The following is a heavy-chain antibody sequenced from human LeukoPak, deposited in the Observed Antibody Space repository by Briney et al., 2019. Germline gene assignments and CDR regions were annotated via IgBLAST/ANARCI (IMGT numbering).Heavy chain of an antibody. CDR2: IYTSGST. Sequence: AETLSLTCTVSGGSISSYYWSWIRQPAGKGLEWIGRIYTSGSTNYNPSLKSRVTVSVDTSKNQFSLKLSSVTAADTAVYYCARYQIVDGSGPFAYYYMDVWGKGTTVTISS. D-gene: IGHD3-10*01. CDR3: ARYQIVDGSGPFAYYYMDV. J-gene: IGHJ6*03. V-gene: IGHV4-4*07. CDR1: GGSISSYY.